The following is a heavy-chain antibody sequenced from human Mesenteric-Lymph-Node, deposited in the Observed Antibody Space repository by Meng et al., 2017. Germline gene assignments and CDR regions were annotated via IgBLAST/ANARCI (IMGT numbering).Heavy chain of an antibody. CDR3: ARWYYYGSGEYYYGMDV. CDR2: IYSGGIT. D-gene: IGHD3-10*01. Sequence: GESLKISCAASGFSVSSNYMSWVRQAPGKGLQWVSVIYSGGITYYADSVKGRFTISRDNSKNTLYLQMNSLRAEDTAVYYCARWYYYGSGEYYYGMDVWDQGTTVTVSS. J-gene: IGHJ6*02. V-gene: IGHV3-53*05. CDR1: GFSVSSNY.